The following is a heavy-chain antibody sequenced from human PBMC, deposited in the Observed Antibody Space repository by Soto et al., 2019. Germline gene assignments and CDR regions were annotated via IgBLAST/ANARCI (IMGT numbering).Heavy chain of an antibody. CDR3: ATDSRGLLVGANYGMDV. D-gene: IGHD1-26*01. Sequence: ASVKVSCKVSGYTLTELSMHWLRQAPGKGLEWMGGFDPEDGETIYAQKFQGRVTMTEDTSTDTAYMELSSLRSEDTAVYYCATDSRGLLVGANYGMDVWGQGTTVTVSS. CDR1: GYTLTELS. CDR2: FDPEDGET. J-gene: IGHJ6*02. V-gene: IGHV1-24*01.